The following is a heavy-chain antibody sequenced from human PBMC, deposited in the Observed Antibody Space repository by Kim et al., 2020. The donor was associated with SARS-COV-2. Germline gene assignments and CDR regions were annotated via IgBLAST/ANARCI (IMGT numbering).Heavy chain of an antibody. CDR3: ARDPWGVPAAMIGGFDY. V-gene: IGHV4-38-2*02. D-gene: IGHD2-2*01. CDR1: GYSISSGYY. J-gene: IGHJ4*02. CDR2: IFHSGST. Sequence: SETLSLICTVSGYSISSGYYWGWIRQPPGKGLEWIGSIFHSGSTYYNPSLKSRVTISVDTSKNQFSLKLSSVTAADTAVYYCARDPWGVPAAMIGGFDYWGQGTLVTVSS.